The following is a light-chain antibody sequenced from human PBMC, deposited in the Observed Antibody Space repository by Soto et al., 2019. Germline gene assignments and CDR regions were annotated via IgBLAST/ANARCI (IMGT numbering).Light chain of an antibody. CDR2: GAS. CDR1: QSVSSSY. Sequence: EIVLTQSPGTLSLSPGERATLSCRASQSVSSSYLAWYQQIPGQAPRLLIYGASKRATGTPDRFSGSGSGTDFTLTISRMEPEDFAVYYCQQYGSSPPLTFGGGTKVEIK. V-gene: IGKV3-20*01. CDR3: QQYGSSPPLT. J-gene: IGKJ4*01.